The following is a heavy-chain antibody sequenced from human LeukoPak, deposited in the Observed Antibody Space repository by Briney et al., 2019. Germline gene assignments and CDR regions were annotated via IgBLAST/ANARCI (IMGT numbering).Heavy chain of an antibody. CDR3: ARGSCGYGDCYRALNI. Sequence: GGSLRLSCAASGFTFSNYDMHWVRQATGEGLEWVSSIHTAGDTHYSGSAKGRFIISRENVKNSLYLQMNSLRAEDTAVYYCARGSCGYGDCYRALNIWGQGTIVTVSS. J-gene: IGHJ3*02. V-gene: IGHV3-13*01. CDR2: IHTAGDT. CDR1: GFTFSNYD. D-gene: IGHD2-21*02.